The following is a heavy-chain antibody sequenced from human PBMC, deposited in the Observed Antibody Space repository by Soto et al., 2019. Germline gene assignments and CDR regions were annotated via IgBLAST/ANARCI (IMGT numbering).Heavy chain of an antibody. D-gene: IGHD2-15*01. Sequence: QAHLVQSGAAVKKPASSVKISCRSTGGTFSTYAFSWVRQAPGQGLEWMGGIIPMFATPIYAPQYQGRVTVTADDSTSTAYRGVTSLRSNDTAVYYCARGEYDVVVMAGTSRGYQHAYHGIDVWGQGTSVTVSS. CDR1: GGTFSTYA. V-gene: IGHV1-69*12. J-gene: IGHJ6*02. CDR2: IIPMFATP. CDR3: ARGEYDVVVMAGTSRGYQHAYHGIDV.